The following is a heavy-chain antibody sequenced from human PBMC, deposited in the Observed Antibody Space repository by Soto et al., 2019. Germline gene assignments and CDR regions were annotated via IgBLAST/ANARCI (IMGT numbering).Heavy chain of an antibody. CDR2: IIPIFVTA. Sequence: SVNVSCKASAGTFSSYAISWVRQAPGQGLEWMGGIIPIFVTANYAQKFQGRVTITADESTSTAYMELSSLRSEDTAVYYCAREGDCSGGSCYSRYYYYYGMDVWGQGTTVTVSS. D-gene: IGHD2-15*01. J-gene: IGHJ6*02. CDR1: AGTFSSYA. CDR3: AREGDCSGGSCYSRYYYYYGMDV. V-gene: IGHV1-69*13.